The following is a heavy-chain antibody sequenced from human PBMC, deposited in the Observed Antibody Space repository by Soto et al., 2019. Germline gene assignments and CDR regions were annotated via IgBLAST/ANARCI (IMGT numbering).Heavy chain of an antibody. CDR2: ISSSSKYT. D-gene: IGHD1-26*01. Sequence: GGSLRLSCAASGFTFSDYYMSWIRQAPGKGLEWVSYISSSSKYTNYADSVKGRFTISRDNAKNSLYLQMNSLRAEDTAVYYCARDATGSYSYFDYWGQGTLVTVSS. V-gene: IGHV3-11*05. J-gene: IGHJ4*02. CDR1: GFTFSDYY. CDR3: ARDATGSYSYFDY.